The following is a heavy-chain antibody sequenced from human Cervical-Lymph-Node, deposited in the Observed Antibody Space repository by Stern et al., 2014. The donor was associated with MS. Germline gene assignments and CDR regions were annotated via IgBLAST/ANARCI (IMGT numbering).Heavy chain of an antibody. CDR1: GFSLSNARMG. V-gene: IGHV2-26*01. CDR2: IFSNDEK. J-gene: IGHJ5*02. Sequence: QVTLKESGPVLVKHTETLTLTCTVSGFSLSNARMGVSWIRQPPGKALEWLAHIFSNDEKSYSTSLKSRLTISKDTSKSQVVLTMTNMDPVDTATYYCARIPGSSGWYRAEWFDPWGQGTLVTVSS. CDR3: ARIPGSSGWYRAEWFDP. D-gene: IGHD6-19*01.